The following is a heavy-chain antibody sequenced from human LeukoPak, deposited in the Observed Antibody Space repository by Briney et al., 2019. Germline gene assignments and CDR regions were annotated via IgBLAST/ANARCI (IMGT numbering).Heavy chain of an antibody. CDR2: INPNSGGT. D-gene: IGHD3-22*01. CDR3: ARDRLRGGYYGPRDAFDI. Sequence: ASVKVSCKASGYTFTGYYMHWVRQAPGQGLEWMRWINPNSGGTNYAQKFQGRVTMTRDTSISTAYMELSRLRSDDTAVYYCARDRLRGGYYGPRDAFDIWGRGTMVTVSS. J-gene: IGHJ3*02. V-gene: IGHV1-2*02. CDR1: GYTFTGYY.